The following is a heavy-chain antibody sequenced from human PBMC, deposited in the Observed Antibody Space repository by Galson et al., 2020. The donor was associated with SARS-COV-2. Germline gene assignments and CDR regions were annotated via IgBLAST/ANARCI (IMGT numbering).Heavy chain of an antibody. J-gene: IGHJ4*02. Sequence: GGSLRLSCAASGFTFSSYGMHWVRQAPGKGLEWVAVIWYAGSNKYYADSVKGRFTISRDNSKNTLYLQMNSLRAEDTAVYYCAKERGYYDILTGSPYFDYWGQGTLVTVSS. CDR1: GFTFSSYG. CDR2: IWYAGSNK. V-gene: IGHV3-33*06. D-gene: IGHD3-9*01. CDR3: AKERGYYDILTGSPYFDY.